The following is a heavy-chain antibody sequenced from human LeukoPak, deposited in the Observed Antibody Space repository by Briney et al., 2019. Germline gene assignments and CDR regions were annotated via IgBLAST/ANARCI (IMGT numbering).Heavy chain of an antibody. CDR3: ARGLVTLNWFDP. V-gene: IGHV4-59*01. CDR2: IYYSGST. J-gene: IGHJ5*02. CDR1: GGSISSYY. D-gene: IGHD3-9*01. Sequence: PSETLSLTCTVSGGSISSYYWSWLRQPPGKGLEWIGYIYYSGSTNYNPSLKSRVTISVDTSKNQFSLKLSSVTAADTAVYYCARGLVTLNWFDPWGQGTLVTVSS.